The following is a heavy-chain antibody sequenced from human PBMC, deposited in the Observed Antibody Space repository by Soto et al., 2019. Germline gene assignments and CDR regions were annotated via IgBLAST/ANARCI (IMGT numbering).Heavy chain of an antibody. Sequence: SLRLSCAASGFTFSSYAMHWVRQAPGKGLEWVAVISYDGSNKYYADSVKGRFTISRDNSKNTLYLQMNSLRAEDTAVYYCAREVNIVATIWAEAAGYYYYGMDVWGQGXTVTVYS. CDR2: ISYDGSNK. V-gene: IGHV3-30-3*01. D-gene: IGHD5-12*01. CDR1: GFTFSSYA. CDR3: AREVNIVATIWAEAAGYYYYGMDV. J-gene: IGHJ6*02.